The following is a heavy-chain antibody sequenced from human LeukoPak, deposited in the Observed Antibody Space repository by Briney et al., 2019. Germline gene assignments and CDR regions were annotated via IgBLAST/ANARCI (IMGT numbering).Heavy chain of an antibody. CDR3: ARDPRSYWYFDY. Sequence: PGGSLRLSCAASGFTFSSYEMNWVCQAPGKGLEWVSYISSSGSTIYYADSVKGRFTISRDNAKNSLYLQMNSLRAEDTAVYYCARDPRSYWYFDYRGQGTLVTVSS. J-gene: IGHJ4*02. D-gene: IGHD1-26*01. V-gene: IGHV3-48*03. CDR1: GFTFSSYE. CDR2: ISSSGSTI.